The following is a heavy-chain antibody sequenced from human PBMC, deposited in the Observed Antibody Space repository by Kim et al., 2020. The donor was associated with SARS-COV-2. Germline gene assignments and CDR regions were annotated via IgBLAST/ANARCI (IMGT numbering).Heavy chain of an antibody. Sequence: FTISRDNSKNTLYLQMNSLRAEDTAVYYCAKDLFPRSLELHNYYYYGMDVWGQGTTVTVSS. V-gene: IGHV3-30*02. CDR3: AKDLFPRSLELHNYYYYGMDV. D-gene: IGHD1-7*01. J-gene: IGHJ6*02.